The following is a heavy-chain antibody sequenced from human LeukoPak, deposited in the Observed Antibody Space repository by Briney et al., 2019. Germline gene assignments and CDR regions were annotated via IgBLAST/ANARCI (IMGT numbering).Heavy chain of an antibody. CDR3: AKGTGALGASDY. J-gene: IGHJ4*02. V-gene: IGHV3-7*01. D-gene: IGHD1-26*01. CDR1: GFTFRSYW. CDR2: IKQDGSEK. Sequence: PGGSLRLSCAASGFTFRSYWMSWVRQAPGKGLEWVANIKQDGSEKYYVDSVKGRFTISRDNAKNSLYLQMNSLRAEDTAVYYCAKGTGALGASDYWGQGTLVTVSS.